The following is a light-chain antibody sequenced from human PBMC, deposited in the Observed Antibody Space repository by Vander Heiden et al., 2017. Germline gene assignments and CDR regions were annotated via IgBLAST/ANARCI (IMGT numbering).Light chain of an antibody. CDR2: AAS. CDR3: QQLYSYPRT. J-gene: IGKJ4*02. CDR1: QAISSY. Sequence: DIQLTQSPSFLSASVGDRVTITCRASQAISSYLAWYQQKPGKAPKLLIYAASTLQSGVPSRFSGSGSGTEFTLTISSLQPEDFATYYCQQLYSYPRTFGEGTKVEIK. V-gene: IGKV1-9*01.